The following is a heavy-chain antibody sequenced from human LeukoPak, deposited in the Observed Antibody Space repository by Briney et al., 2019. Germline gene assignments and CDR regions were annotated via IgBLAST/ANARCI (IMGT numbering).Heavy chain of an antibody. V-gene: IGHV3-74*01. CDR1: GFDFSSNW. CDR3: AKDHYWSIDY. CDR2: IKGDGISA. D-gene: IGHD3-3*01. J-gene: IGHJ4*02. Sequence: QPGGSLRLSCAASGFDFSSNWMHWVRHAPGQGQVWVSRIKGDGISANYADSVKGRFTISRDIAKNTLYLQMNSLRAEDTGVYYCAKDHYWSIDYWGRGTLVTVSS.